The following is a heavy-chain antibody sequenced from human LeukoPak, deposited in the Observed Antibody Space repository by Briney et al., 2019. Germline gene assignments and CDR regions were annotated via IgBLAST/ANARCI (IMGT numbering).Heavy chain of an antibody. Sequence: GGSLRLSCAASGFTFSDYYMSWICQAPGKGLEWVSYISSSGSTIYYADSVKGRFTISRDNAKNSLYLQMNSLRAEDTAVYYCASWSPVVTNDAFDIWGQGTMVTVSS. CDR2: ISSSGSTI. D-gene: IGHD3-22*01. J-gene: IGHJ3*02. CDR1: GFTFSDYY. CDR3: ASWSPVVTNDAFDI. V-gene: IGHV3-11*04.